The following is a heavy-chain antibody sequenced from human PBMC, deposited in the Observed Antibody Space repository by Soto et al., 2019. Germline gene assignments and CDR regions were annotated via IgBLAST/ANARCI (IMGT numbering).Heavy chain of an antibody. CDR3: ARGTFRGCSYGYYFDY. CDR1: GGSISSYY. V-gene: IGHV4-59*12. D-gene: IGHD5-18*01. J-gene: IGHJ4*02. Sequence: SETLSLTCTVSGGSISSYYWSWIRQPPGKGLEWIGYIYYSGSTNYNPSLKSRVTISVDTSKNQFSLNLTSVTAADTAAYYCARGTFRGCSYGYYFDYWGQGAPVTVSS. CDR2: IYYSGST.